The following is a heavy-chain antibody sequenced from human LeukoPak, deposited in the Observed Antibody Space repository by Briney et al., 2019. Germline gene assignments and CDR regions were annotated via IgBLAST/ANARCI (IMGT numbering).Heavy chain of an antibody. CDR2: IGAGGATT. CDR1: EFTFSSYA. CDR3: ALLTGYCTGDSCYN. V-gene: IGHV3-23*01. D-gene: IGHD2-15*01. Sequence: GGSLRLPCAASEFTFSSYAMSWVRQAPGKGLEWVSAIGAGGATTYYADSVKGRFTISRDNSKNTLYLQMNSLRAEDTAVYYCALLTGYCTGDSCYNWGQGTLVTVSS. J-gene: IGHJ4*02.